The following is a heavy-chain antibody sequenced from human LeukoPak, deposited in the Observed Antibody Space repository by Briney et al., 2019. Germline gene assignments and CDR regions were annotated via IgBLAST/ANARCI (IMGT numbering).Heavy chain of an antibody. V-gene: IGHV3-9*01. Sequence: GRSLRLSCAASGFTFYDYAMHCVPEAPGKGLECGSGICWNSGSIGYTDSVKGRFTISRDNAKNSLYLQMNSLRAEDTAVYYCANHEARPGRDPDFWGQGTLVTVSS. CDR2: ICWNSGSI. CDR1: GFTFYDYA. J-gene: IGHJ4*02. D-gene: IGHD6-6*01. CDR3: ANHEARPGRDPDF.